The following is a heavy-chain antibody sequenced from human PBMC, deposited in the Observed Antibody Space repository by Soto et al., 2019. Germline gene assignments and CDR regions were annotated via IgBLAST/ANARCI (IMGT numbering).Heavy chain of an antibody. CDR3: ARHLGDQVLMIFF. J-gene: IGHJ4*02. D-gene: IGHD2-8*01. CDR2: IYYTGST. CDR1: GDSISRSSYY. V-gene: IGHV4-39*01. Sequence: PSETLSLTFTVSGDSISRSSYYWGWFRQPPGKGLEWIGSIYYTGSTYYNPSLKSRVTISVDTSKKQFSLKLSSATAADTAVYYCARHLGDQVLMIFFWGQGTLVTVSS.